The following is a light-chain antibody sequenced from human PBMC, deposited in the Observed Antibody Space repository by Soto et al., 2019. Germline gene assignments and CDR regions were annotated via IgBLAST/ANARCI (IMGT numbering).Light chain of an antibody. CDR1: QSVTNS. CDR3: QQRRT. V-gene: IGKV3-11*01. J-gene: IGKJ1*01. Sequence: EFVLTQSPATLSLSPGERATLSCRASQSVTNSLAWYQQQPGQAPRLLIYHASNRATGVPARFSGSGSGTDFTLTISSLEPADFAVYYCQQRRTFGQGTKVAIK. CDR2: HAS.